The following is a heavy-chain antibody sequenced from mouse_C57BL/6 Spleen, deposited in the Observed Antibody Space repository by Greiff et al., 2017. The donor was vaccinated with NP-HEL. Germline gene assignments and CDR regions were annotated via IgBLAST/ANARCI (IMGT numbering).Heavy chain of an antibody. CDR1: GYAFSSYW. CDR3: ARYLYYYGSSSWYFDV. CDR2: IYPGGGDT. J-gene: IGHJ1*03. Sequence: QVQLQQSGAELVKPGASVKISCKASGYAFSSYWMNWVKQRPGKGLEWIGQIYPGGGDTNYNGKFKGKATLTADKSSSTAYMQLSRLTSGDSAVYFCARYLYYYGSSSWYFDVWGTGTTVTVSS. V-gene: IGHV1-80*01. D-gene: IGHD1-1*01.